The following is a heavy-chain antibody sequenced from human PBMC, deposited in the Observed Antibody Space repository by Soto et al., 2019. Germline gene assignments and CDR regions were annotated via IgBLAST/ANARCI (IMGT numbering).Heavy chain of an antibody. Sequence: ASVKVSGKASGYSFTDYHIHGVRQAPGQGLEWLGRINPKSGGTSTAQKFQGWVTMTTDTSISTASMELTRLTSDDTTIYYCARGDSTDCSNGVCSFFYNHDMDVWGQGTTVTVSS. J-gene: IGHJ6*02. CDR2: INPKSGGT. CDR1: GYSFTDYH. D-gene: IGHD2-8*01. CDR3: ARGDSTDCSNGVCSFFYNHDMDV. V-gene: IGHV1-2*04.